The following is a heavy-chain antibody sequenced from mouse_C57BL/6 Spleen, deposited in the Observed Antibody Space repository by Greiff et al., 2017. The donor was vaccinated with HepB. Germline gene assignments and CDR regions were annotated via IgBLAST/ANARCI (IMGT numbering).Heavy chain of an antibody. CDR1: GFNIKDDY. CDR3: TNYYGNFDY. J-gene: IGHJ2*01. CDR2: IDPENGDT. V-gene: IGHV14-4*01. D-gene: IGHD1-1*01. Sequence: VQLKESGAELVRPGASVKLSCTASGFNIKDDYMHWVKQRPEQGLEWIGWIDPENGDTEYASKFQGKATITADTSSNTAYLQLSSLTSEDTAVYYCTNYYGNFDYWGQGTTLTVSS.